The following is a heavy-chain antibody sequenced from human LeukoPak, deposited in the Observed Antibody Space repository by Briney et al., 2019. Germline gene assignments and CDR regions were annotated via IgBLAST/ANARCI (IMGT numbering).Heavy chain of an antibody. Sequence: ALVKVSCKASGYTFTTFDINWVRQATGQGLEWLGWMNPNSGKTGCAQNFQGRLTITWDTSINTAYMELGSLRPEDTAVYYCARIDYSNAFDIWGRGTMVTVSS. J-gene: IGHJ3*02. CDR1: GYTFTTFD. CDR3: ARIDYSNAFDI. V-gene: IGHV1-8*02. CDR2: MNPNSGKT. D-gene: IGHD4-11*01.